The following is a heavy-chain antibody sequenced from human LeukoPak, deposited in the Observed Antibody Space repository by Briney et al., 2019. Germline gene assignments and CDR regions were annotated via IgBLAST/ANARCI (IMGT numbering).Heavy chain of an antibody. CDR2: VNPNSIGT. Sequence: ASVKVSCKASGYTFTGYYMHWVRQAPGQGLEWMGWVNPNSIGTNYAQKFQGRVTMTRDTSISTAYMELSSLRSEDTAVYYCAREDYYDSGSNDYWGQGTLVTVSS. CDR3: AREDYYDSGSNDY. CDR1: GYTFTGYY. V-gene: IGHV1-2*02. J-gene: IGHJ4*02. D-gene: IGHD3-22*01.